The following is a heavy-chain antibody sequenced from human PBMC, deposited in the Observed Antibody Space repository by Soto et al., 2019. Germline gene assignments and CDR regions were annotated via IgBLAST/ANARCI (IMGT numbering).Heavy chain of an antibody. V-gene: IGHV3-30*18. D-gene: IGHD6-13*01. CDR1: GFTFSSYG. CDR2: ISYDGSNK. CDR3: AKEGYSSSWYGDY. J-gene: IGHJ4*02. Sequence: ESGGGVVQPGRSLRLSCAASGFTFSSYGMHWVRQAPGKGLEWVAVISYDGSNKYYADSVKGRFTISRDNSKNTLYLQMNSLRAEDTAVYYCAKEGYSSSWYGDYWGQGTLVTVSS.